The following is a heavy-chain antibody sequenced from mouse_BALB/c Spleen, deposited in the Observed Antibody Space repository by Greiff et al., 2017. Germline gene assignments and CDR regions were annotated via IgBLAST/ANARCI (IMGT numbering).Heavy chain of an antibody. CDR1: GFSLTSYG. J-gene: IGHJ3*01. Sequence: QVQLKESGPGLVQPSQSLSITCTVSGFSLTSYGVHWVRQSPGKGLEWLGVIWSGGSTDYNAAFISRLSISKDNSKSQVFFKMNSLQANDTAIYYCARNYYDYDAWFAYWGQGTLVTVSA. CDR2: IWSGGST. CDR3: ARNYYDYDAWFAY. V-gene: IGHV2-2*02. D-gene: IGHD2-4*01.